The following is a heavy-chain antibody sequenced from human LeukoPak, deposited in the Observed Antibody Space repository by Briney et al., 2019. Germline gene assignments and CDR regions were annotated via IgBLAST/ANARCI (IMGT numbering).Heavy chain of an antibody. J-gene: IGHJ4*02. CDR2: ISAYNGNT. Sequence: ASVKVSCKASGYTFTKYGISWMRQAPGQGLEWMGWISAYNGNTNYGQKLQGRVIMTTDTSTSTAYMELRSLRSDDTAIYYCARTSGIVVIPAAIPTYFDYWGQGTLVTVSS. CDR3: ARTSGIVVIPAAIPTYFDY. D-gene: IGHD2-2*02. CDR1: GYTFTKYG. V-gene: IGHV1-18*01.